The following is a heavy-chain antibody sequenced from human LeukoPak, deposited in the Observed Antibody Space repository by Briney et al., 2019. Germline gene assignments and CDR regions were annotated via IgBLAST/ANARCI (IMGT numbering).Heavy chain of an antibody. Sequence: GGCLRLSCAASGFTFSSYWMNWVRQAPGKGLEWLGRIKSKTDGGTTDYAAPVKGRFTISRDDSKNTLYLQMNSLKTEDTAVYYCTRIIKSGSFDYWGQGTLVTVSS. CDR2: IKSKTDGGTT. CDR1: GFTFSSYW. CDR3: TRIIKSGSFDY. D-gene: IGHD1-26*01. V-gene: IGHV3-15*01. J-gene: IGHJ4*02.